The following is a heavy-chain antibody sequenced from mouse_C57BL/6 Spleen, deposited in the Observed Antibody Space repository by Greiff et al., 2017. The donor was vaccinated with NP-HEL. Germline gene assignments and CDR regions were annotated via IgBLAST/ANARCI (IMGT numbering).Heavy chain of an antibody. V-gene: IGHV5-16*01. Sequence: EVQRVESEGGLVQPGSSMKLSCTASGFTFSDYYMAWVRQVPEKGLEWVANINYDGSSTYYLDSLKSRFILSRDNAKNILYLQMSSLKSEDTATYYCAREGTTEYYFDYWGQGTTLTVSS. J-gene: IGHJ2*01. D-gene: IGHD2-14*01. CDR2: INYDGSST. CDR3: AREGTTEYYFDY. CDR1: GFTFSDYY.